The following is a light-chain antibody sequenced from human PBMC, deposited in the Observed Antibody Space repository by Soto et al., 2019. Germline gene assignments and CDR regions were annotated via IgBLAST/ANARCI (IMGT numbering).Light chain of an antibody. CDR2: DAS. CDR3: QQYDNLPYT. CDR1: QDISNY. V-gene: IGKV1-33*01. Sequence: DIQMTQSPSSLSASVGDRVTITCQASQDISNYLNWYQQKPGKAPKLLIYDASNWETGVPSRFSGSGSGTDFTFTISSLQPEDIATYYCQQYDNLPYTLGQGTKLEIK. J-gene: IGKJ2*01.